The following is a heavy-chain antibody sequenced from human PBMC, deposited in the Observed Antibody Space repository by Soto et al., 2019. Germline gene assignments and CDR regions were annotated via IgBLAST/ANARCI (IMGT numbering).Heavy chain of an antibody. CDR2: IIPIFGTA. CDR1: GGTFSSYA. V-gene: IGHV1-69*06. Sequence: SVKVSCKASGGTFSSYAISWVRQAPGQGLEWMGGIIPIFGTANYAQKFQGRVTITADKSTSTAYMELSSLRSEDTAVYYCATTRDDASSGYHYDFSWFDPRGQGTLVTVSS. J-gene: IGHJ5*02. CDR3: ATTRDDASSGYHYDFSWFDP. D-gene: IGHD3-22*01.